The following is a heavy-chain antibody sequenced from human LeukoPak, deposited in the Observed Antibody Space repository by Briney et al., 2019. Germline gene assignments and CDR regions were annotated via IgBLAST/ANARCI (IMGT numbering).Heavy chain of an antibody. Sequence: GGSLRLSCAASGFSFRSYTMNWVRQAPGKGLEWISYIMRTAADVTSYADSVEGRFTISRDNAKNTLYLQMNSLRVEDMAVYYCARGLSIGVTGGLTAFDIWGQGTMVTVS. CDR3: ARGLSIGVTGGLTAFDI. CDR1: GFSFRSYT. J-gene: IGHJ3*02. D-gene: IGHD6-19*01. V-gene: IGHV3-21*05. CDR2: IMRTAADVT.